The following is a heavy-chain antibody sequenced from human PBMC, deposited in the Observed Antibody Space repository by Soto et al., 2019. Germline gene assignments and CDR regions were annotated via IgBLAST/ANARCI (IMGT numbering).Heavy chain of an antibody. CDR1: GGTFSSYT. V-gene: IGHV1-69*12. J-gene: IGHJ2*01. CDR3: ARGNHRWLQLWYFDL. CDR2: IIPIFGTA. Sequence: QVQLVQSGAEVKKPGSSVTVSCKASGGTFSSYTISWVRQAPGQGLEWMGGIIPIFGTANCAQKFQGRVTITADESTSTAETELSSLRSEDTAVYYCARGNHRWLQLWYFDLWGRGTLVTVSS. D-gene: IGHD5-12*01.